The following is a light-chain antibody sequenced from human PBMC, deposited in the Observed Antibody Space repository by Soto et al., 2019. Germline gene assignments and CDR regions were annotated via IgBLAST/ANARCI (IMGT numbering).Light chain of an antibody. V-gene: IGLV2-11*01. CDR3: CSYAGSYTHV. Sequence: QSAPTQPGSVSGAPGQSGSICCTGTSRAVGTYTYVSWYQHLPGKAPQLIIYHVITRPSGVPNRFSGSKSGNTASLTLSGLQAEDEADYYCCSYAGSYTHVFGPGTKLTVL. J-gene: IGLJ1*01. CDR1: SRAVGTYTY. CDR2: HVI.